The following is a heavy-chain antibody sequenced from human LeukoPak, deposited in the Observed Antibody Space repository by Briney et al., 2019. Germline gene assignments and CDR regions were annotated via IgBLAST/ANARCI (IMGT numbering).Heavy chain of an antibody. Sequence: GRSLRLSCAASGFTFSSYAMHWVRQAPGQGLGWVAVISYDGSNKYYADSVKGRFTISRGNSKNTLYLQMSSLRAEDTAVYYCARDPLQWYYFDYWGQGTLVTVSS. CDR2: ISYDGSNK. J-gene: IGHJ4*02. D-gene: IGHD4-23*01. CDR3: ARDPLQWYYFDY. CDR1: GFTFSSYA. V-gene: IGHV3-30-3*01.